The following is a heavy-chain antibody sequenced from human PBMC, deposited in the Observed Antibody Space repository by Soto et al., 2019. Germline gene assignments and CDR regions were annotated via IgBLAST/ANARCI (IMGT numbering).Heavy chain of an antibody. V-gene: IGHV3-23*01. CDR1: GLTFNNYA. D-gene: IGHD3-10*01. CDR2: ISNSGDST. Sequence: EVQLLDSGGGLVQPGGSLRLSCAASGLTFNNYAMSWVRQAPGKGLEWVSAISNSGDSTYYADSVKGRFTISRDNSTNTLYLQMSSLRAEDTAVYYGAKVWYSGSGSGDYWGQGTLVTVSS. J-gene: IGHJ4*02. CDR3: AKVWYSGSGSGDY.